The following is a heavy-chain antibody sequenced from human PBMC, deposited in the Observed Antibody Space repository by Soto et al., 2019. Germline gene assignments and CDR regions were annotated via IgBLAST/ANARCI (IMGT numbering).Heavy chain of an antibody. Sequence: PGGSLRLSCAASGFTFSSYAMSWVRQAPGKGPEWVSGISGSGGSTYYADSVKGRFTISRDNSKNTLYLQMNSLRAEDTAVYYCAKGSGIAVAGTLSFDYWGHGTLVTVSS. V-gene: IGHV3-23*01. J-gene: IGHJ4*01. CDR2: ISGSGGST. D-gene: IGHD6-19*01. CDR1: GFTFSSYA. CDR3: AKGSGIAVAGTLSFDY.